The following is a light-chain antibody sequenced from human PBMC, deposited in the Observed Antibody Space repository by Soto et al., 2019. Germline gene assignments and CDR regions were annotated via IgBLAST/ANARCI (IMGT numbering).Light chain of an antibody. CDR1: QSVSSN. CDR3: QQYNNWPPDRT. CDR2: GAS. J-gene: IGKJ1*01. V-gene: IGKV3-15*01. Sequence: EIVMTQSPATLSVSPGERATLSCRASQSVSSNLAWYQQKPGQAPRLLIYGASTRATGIPARFSGSGSGTELTLTISSLQSEDFAIYFCQQYNNWPPDRTFGQGTKVEI.